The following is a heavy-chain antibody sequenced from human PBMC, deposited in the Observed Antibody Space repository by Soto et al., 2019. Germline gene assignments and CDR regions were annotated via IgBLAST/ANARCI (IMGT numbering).Heavy chain of an antibody. V-gene: IGHV3-23*01. Sequence: EVHLLESGGDLVQPGGSLRLSCAASGFTFSTYMMTWVRQAPGTGLEWVALISSGGDATYYADSVKGRFTISRDNSKNTLYLQMNSLRAEDTAVYYCAKDDTRGRSGSYPYWGQGTLVTVSS. CDR3: AKDDTRGRSGSYPY. J-gene: IGHJ4*02. D-gene: IGHD3-10*01. CDR2: ISSGGDAT. CDR1: GFTFSTYM.